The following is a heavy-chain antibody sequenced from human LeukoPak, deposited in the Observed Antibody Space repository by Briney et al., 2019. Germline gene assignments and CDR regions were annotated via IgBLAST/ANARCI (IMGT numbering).Heavy chain of an antibody. Sequence: GGALRLSCAASGFTFSSYSMNWVRQAPGKGVEWVSYISSSSSTIYYADSVKGRFTISSDNAKNSLYLQMNSLRAEDTAVFSCATYYYDSSGLTSYFDYWGQGTLVTVSS. CDR1: GFTFSSYS. D-gene: IGHD3-22*01. CDR3: ATYYYDSSGLTSYFDY. V-gene: IGHV3-48*01. J-gene: IGHJ4*02. CDR2: ISSSSSTI.